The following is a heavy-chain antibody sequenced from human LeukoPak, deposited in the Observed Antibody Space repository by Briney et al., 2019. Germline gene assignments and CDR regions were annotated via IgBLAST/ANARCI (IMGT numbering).Heavy chain of an antibody. CDR1: GFTFSRYV. D-gene: IGHD6-19*01. CDR3: ARAVITVAGQFDS. V-gene: IGHV3-23*01. J-gene: IGHJ4*02. Sequence: GGSLRLSCVASGFTFSRYVMSWVRQAPGKGLEWVSAISGSGGGTYYAESVMGRFTISSDNSTNTLYVKMNGLRAEDTAVYFCARAVITVAGQFDSWGRGTLVTVSS. CDR2: ISGSGGGT.